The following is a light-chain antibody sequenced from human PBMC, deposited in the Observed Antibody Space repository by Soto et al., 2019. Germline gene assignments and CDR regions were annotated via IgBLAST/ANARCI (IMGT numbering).Light chain of an antibody. CDR1: SGDIGSYNR. J-gene: IGLJ1*01. V-gene: IGLV2-14*01. Sequence: QSALTQPASVSGSPGQSITISCTGTSGDIGSYNRVSWYQQHPGKAPKLIIYEVTDRPSGVSNRFSGSKSGNTASLSISGLQAEYEADYYCSSYTNFNSRACVFGTGTKLTVL. CDR2: EVT. CDR3: SSYTNFNSRACV.